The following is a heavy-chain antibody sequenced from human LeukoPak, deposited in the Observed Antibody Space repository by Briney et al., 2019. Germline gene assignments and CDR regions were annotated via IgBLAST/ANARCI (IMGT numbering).Heavy chain of an antibody. V-gene: IGHV3-9*01. CDR3: ARDGGRWLQSSAFDI. J-gene: IGHJ3*02. CDR1: GFTFDDYA. D-gene: IGHD5-24*01. Sequence: QPGRSLRLSCAASGFTFDDYAMNWVRQAPGKGLEWVSGISWNSGSIGSADSVKGRFTISRDNAKNSLYLQMNSLRAEDTAVYYCARDGGRWLQSSAFDIWGQGTMVTVSS. CDR2: ISWNSGSI.